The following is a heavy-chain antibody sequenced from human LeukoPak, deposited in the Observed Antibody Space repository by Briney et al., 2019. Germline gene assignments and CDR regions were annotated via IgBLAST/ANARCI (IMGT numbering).Heavy chain of an antibody. CDR3: ARGVRYYGSGSYSP. CDR2: INHSGST. V-gene: IGHV4-34*01. CDR1: GGSFSGYY. D-gene: IGHD3-10*01. Sequence: PSETLSLTCAVYGGSFSGYYWSWIRQPPGKGLEWIGEINHSGSTNYNPSLKSRVTISVDTSKNQFSLKLSSVTAADTAVYYCARGVRYYGSGSYSPWSQGTLVTVSS. J-gene: IGHJ5*02.